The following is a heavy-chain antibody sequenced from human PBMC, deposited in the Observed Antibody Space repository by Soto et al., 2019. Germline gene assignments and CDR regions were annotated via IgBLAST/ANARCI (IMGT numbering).Heavy chain of an antibody. CDR1: GGTFSSYA. CDR3: ALHVDIVAPFDY. Sequence: QVQLVQSGAEVKKPGSSVKVSCKASGGTFSSYAISWVRQAPGQGLACMGGIIPIFGTANYAQKFQGRVTITADKSTSKAYMELSSLRSEDTAVYYGALHVDIVAPFDYWCQGTLVTVSS. D-gene: IGHD5-12*01. V-gene: IGHV1-69*06. J-gene: IGHJ4*02. CDR2: IIPIFGTA.